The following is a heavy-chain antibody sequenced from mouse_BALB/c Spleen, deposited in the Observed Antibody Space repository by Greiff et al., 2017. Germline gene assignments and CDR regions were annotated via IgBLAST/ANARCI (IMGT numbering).Heavy chain of an antibody. J-gene: IGHJ1*01. CDR1: GYSITSDYA. Sequence: EVQLQESGPGLVKPSQSLSLTCTVTGYSITSDYAWNWIRQFPGNKLEWMGYISYSGSTSYNPSLKSRISITRDTSKNQFFLQLNSVTTEDTATYYCARTGAYYGNPYWYFDVWGAGTTVTVSS. V-gene: IGHV3-2*02. D-gene: IGHD2-1*01. CDR3: ARTGAYYGNPYWYFDV. CDR2: ISYSGST.